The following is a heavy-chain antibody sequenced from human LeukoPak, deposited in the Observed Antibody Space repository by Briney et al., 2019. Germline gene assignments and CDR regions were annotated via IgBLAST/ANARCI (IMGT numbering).Heavy chain of an antibody. D-gene: IGHD3-9*01. J-gene: IGHJ4*02. CDR3: ARGKYYDILTGYYPLRYFDY. CDR2: INHSGST. Sequence: PSETLSLTCAVYGGSFSGYYWSWIRQPPGKGLEWIGEINHSGSTNYNPSLKSRVTISVDTSKNQFSLKLRSVTAADTAVYYCARGKYYDILTGYYPLRYFDYWGQGTLVTVSS. CDR1: GGSFSGYY. V-gene: IGHV4-34*01.